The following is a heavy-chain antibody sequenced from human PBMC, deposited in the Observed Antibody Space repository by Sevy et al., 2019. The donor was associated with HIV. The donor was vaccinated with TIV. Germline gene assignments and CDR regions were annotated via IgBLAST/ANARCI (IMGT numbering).Heavy chain of an antibody. CDR3: ETYYDSGFDGAFDI. CDR2: IWYDGSTE. Sequence: GGSLRLSCAASGFTISNHGMHWVRQAPGKGLEWVAVIWYDGSTEHYADFVKGRFTISRDTSKNTLYLQMNTLGGEDSAVYFCETYYDSGFDGAFDIWGQGTLVTVSS. V-gene: IGHV3-33*01. D-gene: IGHD3-22*01. CDR1: GFTISNHG. J-gene: IGHJ3*02.